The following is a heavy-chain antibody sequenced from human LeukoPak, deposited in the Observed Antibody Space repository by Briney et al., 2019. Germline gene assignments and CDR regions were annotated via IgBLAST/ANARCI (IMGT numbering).Heavy chain of an antibody. D-gene: IGHD6-13*01. CDR1: GYTFTGYY. Sequence: ASVTVSCKASGYTFTGYYMHWVRQAPGQGLEWMGWINPNSGGTNYAQKFQGRVTMTRDTSISTAYMELSRLRSDDTAVYYCARALWYSTGRDYWGQGTLVTVSS. V-gene: IGHV1-2*02. CDR2: INPNSGGT. CDR3: ARALWYSTGRDY. J-gene: IGHJ4*02.